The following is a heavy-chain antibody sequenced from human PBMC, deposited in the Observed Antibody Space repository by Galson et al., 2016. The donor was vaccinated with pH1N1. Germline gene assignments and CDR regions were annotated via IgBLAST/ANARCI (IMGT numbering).Heavy chain of an antibody. CDR1: GYEFGRYW. Sequence: QSGAEVKKPGESLKISCKGSGYEFGRYWIVWVRQMPGKGLEYMGTIYPDDSDTRYHPAFQCQVIISGDRSINAVYLQGSSLKASDSGIYYCARRTISARPGWFDSWCQGTLVTVSS. V-gene: IGHV5-51*01. CDR2: IYPDDSDT. J-gene: IGHJ5*01. CDR3: ARRTISARPGWFDS. D-gene: IGHD6-6*01.